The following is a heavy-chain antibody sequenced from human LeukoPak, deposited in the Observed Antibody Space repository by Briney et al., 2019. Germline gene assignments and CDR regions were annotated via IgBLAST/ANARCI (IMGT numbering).Heavy chain of an antibody. J-gene: IGHJ4*02. CDR3: ARVTAVAGTSVGVDA. Sequence: GGSLRLSCAASGFTFSNYAMNWVRQAPGKGLEWVSSISGSSTDIYYADSVKGRFTISRDNAKNSLYLQINSLRAEDTAVYYCARVTAVAGTSVGVDAWGQGILVTVS. D-gene: IGHD6-19*01. CDR1: GFTFSNYA. CDR2: ISGSSTDI. V-gene: IGHV3-21*01.